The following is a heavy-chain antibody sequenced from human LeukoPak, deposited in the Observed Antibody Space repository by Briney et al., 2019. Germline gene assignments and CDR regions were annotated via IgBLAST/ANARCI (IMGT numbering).Heavy chain of an antibody. J-gene: IGHJ6*03. Sequence: ASVKVSCKASGGTFRTYSVTWVRQAPGQGLEWMGGIIPIFGTPNYAQKFQGGVKVTTDDATGTAYMELSSLMSEDTAIYCCARVDRYHFYLDVWGKGTPVTVSS. CDR3: ARVDRYHFYLDV. CDR2: IIPIFGTP. CDR1: GGTFRTYS. V-gene: IGHV1-69*05.